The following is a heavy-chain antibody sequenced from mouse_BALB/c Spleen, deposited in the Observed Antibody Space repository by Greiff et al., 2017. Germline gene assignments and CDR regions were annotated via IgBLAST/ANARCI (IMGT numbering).Heavy chain of an antibody. V-gene: IGHV2-6-2*01. CDR3: ARTDYGSWGYAMDY. CDR1: GFSLTSYG. D-gene: IGHD1-1*01. CDR2: IWSDGST. J-gene: IGHJ4*01. Sequence: QVQLKQSGPDLVAPSQSLSITCTVSGFSLTSYGVHWVRQPPGKGLEWLVVIWSDGSTTYNSALKSRLSISKDNSKSQVFLKMNSLQTDDTAMYYCARTDYGSWGYAMDYWGQGTSVTVSS.